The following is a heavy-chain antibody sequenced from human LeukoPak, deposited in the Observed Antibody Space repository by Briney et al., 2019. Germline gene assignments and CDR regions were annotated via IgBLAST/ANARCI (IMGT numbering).Heavy chain of an antibody. CDR3: ARGARNYDFWSGEKYYFDY. CDR1: GGSFSGYY. CDR2: INHSGST. J-gene: IGHJ4*02. V-gene: IGHV4-34*01. D-gene: IGHD3-3*01. Sequence: PSETLSLTCAVYGGSFSGYYWSWIRQPPGKGLEWIGEINHSGSTNYNPSLKSRVTISVDTSKNQFSLKLSSVTAADTAVYYCARGARNYDFWSGEKYYFDYWGQGTLVTVSS.